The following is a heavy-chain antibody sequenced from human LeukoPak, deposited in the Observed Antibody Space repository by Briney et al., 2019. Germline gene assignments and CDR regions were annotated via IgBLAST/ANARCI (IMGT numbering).Heavy chain of an antibody. CDR3: ARDPDTIVGANFDY. V-gene: IGHV3-7*01. CDR1: GFTFSNHW. Sequence: GGSLRLSCAASGFTFSNHWMNWVRQAPGKGLEWVANIKQDGSGTYYVDSVRGRFTISRDNAKNSLFLQMNSLRAEDTAVYFCARDPDTIVGANFDYWGQGTLVTVSS. J-gene: IGHJ4*02. CDR2: IKQDGSGT. D-gene: IGHD1-26*01.